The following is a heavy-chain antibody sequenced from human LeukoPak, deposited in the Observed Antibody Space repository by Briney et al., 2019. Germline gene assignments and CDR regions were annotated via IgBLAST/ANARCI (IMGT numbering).Heavy chain of an antibody. CDR2: IYYNGRT. D-gene: IGHD3-9*01. V-gene: IGHV4-59*08. J-gene: IGHJ3*02. CDR3: ARAIFSNAFDI. Sequence: MPSETLSLTCTVSGGSISSYYWSWIRQPPGKGLEWIGYIYYNGRTYYNPSLESRVTISVHTSESQFSLKLNSVTAADTAVYYCARAIFSNAFDIWGQGTMVTVSS. CDR1: GGSISSYY.